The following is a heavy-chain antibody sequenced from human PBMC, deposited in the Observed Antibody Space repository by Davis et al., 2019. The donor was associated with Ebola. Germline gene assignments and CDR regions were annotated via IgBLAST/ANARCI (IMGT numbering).Heavy chain of an antibody. D-gene: IGHD2-15*01. CDR2: INHSGST. Sequence: ESLKISCAASGFTFSSYAMSWIRQPPGKGLEWIGEINHSGSTNYNPSLKSRVTISVDTSKNQFSLKLSSVTAADTAVYYCARAQGVVYYYGMDVWGQGTTVTVSS. CDR1: GFTFSSYA. J-gene: IGHJ6*02. CDR3: ARAQGVVYYYGMDV. V-gene: IGHV4-34*01.